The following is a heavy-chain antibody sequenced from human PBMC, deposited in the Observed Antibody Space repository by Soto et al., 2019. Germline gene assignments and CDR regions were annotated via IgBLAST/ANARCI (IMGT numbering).Heavy chain of an antibody. V-gene: IGHV4-61*05. CDR2: IHHDGSS. CDR1: GGSISSGGYY. J-gene: IGHJ4*02. D-gene: IGHD3-10*01. CDR3: ARKWFGEPHKFDY. Sequence: SETLSLTCTVSGGSISSGGYYWSWIRQHPGKGLEWIGEIHHDGSSNYNPSLKSRVTISVDKSKNQFSLKVNSVTAADTAVYYCARKWFGEPHKFDYWGQGALVTVSS.